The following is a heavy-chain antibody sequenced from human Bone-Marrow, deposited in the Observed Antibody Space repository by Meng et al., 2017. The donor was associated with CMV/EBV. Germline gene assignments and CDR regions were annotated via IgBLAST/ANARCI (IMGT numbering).Heavy chain of an antibody. CDR3: ARVGYCSTSGCEKGGLDI. CDR2: ILPVFGST. J-gene: IGHJ3*02. D-gene: IGHD2-2*03. Sequence: SVKVSCKASGYTFTGYYMHWVRQAPGQGLEWMGGILPVFGSTKYAQQFQGRVTLSLDESTGTAYMDLGSLRSDDTAVYFCARVGYCSTSGCEKGGLDIWGQGTVVTVSS. CDR1: GYTFTGYY. V-gene: IGHV1-69*13.